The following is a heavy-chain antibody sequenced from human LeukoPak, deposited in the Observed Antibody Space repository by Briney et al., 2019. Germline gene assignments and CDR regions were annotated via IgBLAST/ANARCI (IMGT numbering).Heavy chain of an antibody. V-gene: IGHV5-51*01. J-gene: IGHJ4*02. Sequence: PGESLKISCKGSGYRFTNYWIGWVRQMPGKGLEWMGIINPGDSDTRYSPSFQGQVTISADKSISTAYLQWSSLKASGTAMYYCARLAGSSWSDFDYWGQGTLVTVSS. CDR2: INPGDSDT. D-gene: IGHD6-13*01. CDR3: ARLAGSSWSDFDY. CDR1: GYRFTNYW.